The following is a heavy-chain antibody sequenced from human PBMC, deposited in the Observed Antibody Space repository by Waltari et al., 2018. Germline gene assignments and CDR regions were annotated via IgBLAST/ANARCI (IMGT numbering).Heavy chain of an antibody. CDR3: ARVKCCTHNWFDP. Sequence: QVQLVQSGAEVKKPGASVKVSCKASGYTFTSYDINWVRQATGQGLEWMGWMKPNSGNTGYAQKCQGRVTMTRNTSISTAYMELSSLRSEDTTVYYCARVKCCTHNWFDPWGQGTLVTVSS. D-gene: IGHD2-8*01. CDR2: MKPNSGNT. CDR1: GYTFTSYD. V-gene: IGHV1-8*01. J-gene: IGHJ5*02.